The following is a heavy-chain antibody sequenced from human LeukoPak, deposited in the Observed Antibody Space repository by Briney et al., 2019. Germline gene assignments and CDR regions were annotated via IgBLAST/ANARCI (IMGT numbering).Heavy chain of an antibody. Sequence: GGSLRLSCAASGFTFSDYYMSWIRQAPGKGLEWVSYISSSSSYTNYADSVKGRFTISRDNAKNSLYLQMNSLRAEDTAVYYCAGGYYGSGSYYNRAFDIWGQGTMVTVSS. V-gene: IGHV3-11*03. CDR2: ISSSSSYT. CDR3: AGGYYGSGSYYNRAFDI. D-gene: IGHD3-10*01. J-gene: IGHJ3*02. CDR1: GFTFSDYY.